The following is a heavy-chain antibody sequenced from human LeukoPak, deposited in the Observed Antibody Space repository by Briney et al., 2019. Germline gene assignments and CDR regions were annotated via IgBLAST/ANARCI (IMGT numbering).Heavy chain of an antibody. CDR3: THEIEGSLDP. V-gene: IGHV3-15*01. D-gene: IGHD3-10*01. CDR1: GFTFSNAY. Sequence: GGSLRLSCAASGFTFSNAYMIWVRQAPGKGLQWVGRIKSNPDGGTTDFASPVKGRFTISRDDSQNTLYLQMNSLKIEDTALYYRTHEIEGSLDPWGEGTQVTVSA. CDR2: IKSNPDGGTT. J-gene: IGHJ5*02.